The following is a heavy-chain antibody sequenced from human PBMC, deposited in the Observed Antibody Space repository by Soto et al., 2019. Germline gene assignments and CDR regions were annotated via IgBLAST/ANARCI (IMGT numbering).Heavy chain of an antibody. D-gene: IGHD6-19*01. CDR1: GYTFTNYA. V-gene: IGHV1-3*01. J-gene: IGHJ4*02. Sequence: QVQLVQSGAEVKKPGASVKVSCKASGYTFTNYAMHWVRQAPGQRLEGMGWINAGNGNTKYSQKLQDRVTITRDTSASPAYMELSSLTSEAPSVYYCARHPHGCDYWGQRPLVTVSS. CDR2: INAGNGNT. CDR3: ARHPHGCDY.